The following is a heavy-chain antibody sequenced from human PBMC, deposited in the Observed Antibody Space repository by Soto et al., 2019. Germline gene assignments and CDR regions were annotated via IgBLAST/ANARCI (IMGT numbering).Heavy chain of an antibody. J-gene: IGHJ5*02. Sequence: SETLSLTSAVSGVSLSSINLWSWVRPPPGKGLEWIGEIYHSGSTNYNPSLKSRVTISVDKSKNQFSLKLSSVTAADTAVYYCARHRYERTGPNNWFDPWGQGQWSPSPQ. CDR3: ARHRYERTGPNNWFDP. CDR2: IYHSGST. V-gene: IGHV4-4*02. CDR1: GVSLSSINL. D-gene: IGHD1-20*01.